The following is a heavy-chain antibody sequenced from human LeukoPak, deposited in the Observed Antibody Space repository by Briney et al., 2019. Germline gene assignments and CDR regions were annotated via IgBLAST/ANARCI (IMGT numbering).Heavy chain of an antibody. CDR2: RKQERMQK. CDR1: GFTYSIYW. D-gene: IGHD5-12*01. J-gene: IGHJ4*02. V-gene: IGHV3-7*01. CDR3: ARHMWGYDCPFDY. Sequence: PGGSLSLSCAASGFTYSIYWVSGVRQAPGKGVEWVDNRKQERMQKGYVDAVKGRFTSYRDNAKNSLYLQMNSLRAEDTAVYYCARHMWGYDCPFDYWGQGTLVTVSS.